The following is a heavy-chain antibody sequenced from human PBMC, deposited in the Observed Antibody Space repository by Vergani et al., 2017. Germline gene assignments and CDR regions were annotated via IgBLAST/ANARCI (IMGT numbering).Heavy chain of an antibody. D-gene: IGHD2-2*01. CDR2: IIPILGIA. Sequence: QVQLVQSGAEVKKPGSSVKVSCKASGGTFSSYTISWVRQAPGQGLEWMGRIIPILGIANYAQKFQGRVTITADKSTSTAYMELSSLRSEDTAVYYCARAYGYCSSTSCYEGKNWFDPWGQGTLVTSPQ. J-gene: IGHJ5*02. CDR1: GGTFSSYT. CDR3: ARAYGYCSSTSCYEGKNWFDP. V-gene: IGHV1-69*04.